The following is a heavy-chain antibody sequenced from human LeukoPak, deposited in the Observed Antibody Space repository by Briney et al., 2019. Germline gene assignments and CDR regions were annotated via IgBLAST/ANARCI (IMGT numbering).Heavy chain of an antibody. CDR1: RFTFSSYG. V-gene: IGHV3-30*03. CDR3: APENLDY. Sequence: PGRSLRLSCAASRFTFSSYGMHWVRQAPGKGLEWVAVISYDGSNTYYADSVKGRFTISRDNSKNTLYLQMNSLRPEDTAVYYCAPENLDYWGQGTLVTVSS. CDR2: ISYDGSNT. J-gene: IGHJ4*02.